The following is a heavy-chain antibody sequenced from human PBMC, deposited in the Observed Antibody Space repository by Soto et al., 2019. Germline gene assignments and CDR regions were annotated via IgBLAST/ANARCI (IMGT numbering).Heavy chain of an antibody. D-gene: IGHD5-12*01. CDR3: ATAFGDSGYDWEVSDY. CDR1: GYTLTELS. V-gene: IGHV1-24*01. CDR2: FDPEDGET. Sequence: ASVKVSCKVSGYTLTELSMHWVRQAPGKGLEWMGGFDPEDGETIYAQKFQGRVTMTEDTSTVTAYMELSSLRSEDTAVYYRATAFGDSGYDWEVSDYWGQGALVTVS. J-gene: IGHJ4*02.